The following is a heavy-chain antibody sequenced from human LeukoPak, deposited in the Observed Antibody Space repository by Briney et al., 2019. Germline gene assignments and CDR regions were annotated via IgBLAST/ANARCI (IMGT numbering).Heavy chain of an antibody. J-gene: IGHJ3*02. V-gene: IGHV4-34*01. D-gene: IGHD3-10*01. CDR2: INHSGST. CDR1: GGSFSGYY. CDR3: ASGLYGSGRAWAFDI. Sequence: SETLSLTCAVYGGSFSGYYWSWIRQPPGKGLEWIGEINHSGSTNYNPSLKSRVTISVDTSKNQFSLKLSSVSAADTAVYYCASGLYGSGRAWAFDIWGQGTMVTVSS.